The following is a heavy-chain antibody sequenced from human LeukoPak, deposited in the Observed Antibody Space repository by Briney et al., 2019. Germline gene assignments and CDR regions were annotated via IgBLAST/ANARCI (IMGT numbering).Heavy chain of an antibody. V-gene: IGHV1-24*01. J-gene: IGHJ4*02. CDR2: FHPEDGET. CDR3: ATISFEVGGYSTNRRYDY. CDR1: GYTLTELT. D-gene: IGHD3-22*01. Sequence: ASVKVSCKVSGYTLTELTMHWVRQAPGKGLEWMGGFHPEDGETIYAQKFQGRVTMTEDTSTDTAYMELSSLRSEDTAVYYCATISFEVGGYSTNRRYDYWGQGTLVTVSS.